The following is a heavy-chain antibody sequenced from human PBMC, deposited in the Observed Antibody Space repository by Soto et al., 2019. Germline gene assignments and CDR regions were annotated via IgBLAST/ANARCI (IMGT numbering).Heavy chain of an antibody. Sequence: ASVTVSFQGSVYTLIQLLIYSLGQAAGKGHEWMGGCDHEDGETIYTQKDQCRVTMNEDTSTDTAYMELSNLRSEDTAVYYWATAMYSGVAFDYWGQGTLVTVSS. V-gene: IGHV1-24*01. D-gene: IGHD6-19*01. J-gene: IGHJ4*02. CDR1: VYTLIQLL. CDR2: CDHEDGET. CDR3: ATAMYSGVAFDY.